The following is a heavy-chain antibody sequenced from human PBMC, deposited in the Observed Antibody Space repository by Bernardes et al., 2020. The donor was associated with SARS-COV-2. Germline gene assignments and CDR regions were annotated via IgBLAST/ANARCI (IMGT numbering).Heavy chain of an antibody. V-gene: IGHV4-34*01. D-gene: IGHD5-18*01. J-gene: IGHJ6*02. CDR2: INHSGST. Sequence: SETLSLTCAVYGGSFSGYYWSWIRQPPGKGLEWIGEINHSGSTNYNPSLKSRVTISVDTSKNQFSLKLSSVTAADTAVYYCARGLTAHDYYYYYGMDVWGQGTTVTVSS. CDR1: GGSFSGYY. CDR3: ARGLTAHDYYYYYGMDV.